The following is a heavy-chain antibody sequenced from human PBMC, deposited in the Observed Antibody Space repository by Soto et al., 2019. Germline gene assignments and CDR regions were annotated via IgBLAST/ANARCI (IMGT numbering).Heavy chain of an antibody. Sequence: ASGKVFCKASGGTFSSHNISWGRQAPGQGLEWMGRIIPILGIANYAQKFQGRVTITADKSTSTAYMELSSLRSEDTAVYYCARVSVDNWFDPWGQGTLVTVSS. J-gene: IGHJ5*02. CDR3: ARVSVDNWFDP. D-gene: IGHD6-19*01. V-gene: IGHV1-69*02. CDR2: IIPILGIA. CDR1: GGTFSSHN.